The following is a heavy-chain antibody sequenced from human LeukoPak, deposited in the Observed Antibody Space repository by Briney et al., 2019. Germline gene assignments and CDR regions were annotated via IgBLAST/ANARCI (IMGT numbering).Heavy chain of an antibody. CDR2: ISSSSSYI. V-gene: IGHV3-21*01. CDR3: ARVRAGYCSGGSCYSALDAFDI. J-gene: IGHJ3*02. CDR1: GFTFSSYA. Sequence: GGSLRLSCAASGFTFSSYAMSWVRQAPGKGLEWVSSISSSSSYIYYADSVKGRFTISRDNAKNSLYLQMNSLRAGDTAVYYCARVRAGYCSGGSCYSALDAFDIWGQGTMVTVSS. D-gene: IGHD2-15*01.